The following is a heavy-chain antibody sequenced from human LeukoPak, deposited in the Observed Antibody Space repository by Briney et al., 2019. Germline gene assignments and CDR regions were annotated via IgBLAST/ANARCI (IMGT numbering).Heavy chain of an antibody. J-gene: IGHJ4*02. V-gene: IGHV1-8*01. CDR2: RNPNSGNT. Sequence: GASVKVSCKASGYTFTSYDINWVRQATGQGLEWMGWRNPNSGNTGYAQKFQGRVTMTRNTSISTAYMELSSLRSEDTAVYYCARGGGYYDRSAKYFIRPPEFWGQGTLVTVS. CDR3: ARGGGYYDRSAKYFIRPPEF. CDR1: GYTFTSYD. D-gene: IGHD3-22*01.